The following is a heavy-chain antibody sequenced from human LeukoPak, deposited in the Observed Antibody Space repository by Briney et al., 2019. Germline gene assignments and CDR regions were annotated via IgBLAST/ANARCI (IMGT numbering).Heavy chain of an antibody. CDR2: ISYDGSNK. V-gene: IGHV3-30*04. CDR3: ASQKAVAGYPIY. Sequence: GGSLRLSCAASGFTFSSYAMHWVRQAPGKGLEWVAVISYDGSNKYYADSVKGRFTISRVNSKNTLYLQMNSLRAEDTAVYYCASQKAVAGYPIYWGQGTLVTVSS. CDR1: GFTFSSYA. D-gene: IGHD6-19*01. J-gene: IGHJ4*02.